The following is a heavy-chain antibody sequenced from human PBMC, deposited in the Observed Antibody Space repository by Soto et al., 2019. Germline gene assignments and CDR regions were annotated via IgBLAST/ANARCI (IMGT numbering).Heavy chain of an antibody. J-gene: IGHJ6*03. CDR3: AREFDDFWSGPELYAYYMDV. Sequence: GASVKVSCKASGYTFTSYDINWVRQATGQGLEWMGWMNPNSGSTGYAQKFQGRVTMTRNTSISTAYMELSSLRSEDTAVYYCAREFDDFWSGPELYAYYMDVWGKGTTVTVSS. V-gene: IGHV1-8*01. CDR2: MNPNSGST. D-gene: IGHD3-3*01. CDR1: GYTFTSYD.